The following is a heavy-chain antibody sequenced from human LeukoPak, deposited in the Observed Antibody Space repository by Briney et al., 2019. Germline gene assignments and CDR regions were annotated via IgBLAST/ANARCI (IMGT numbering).Heavy chain of an antibody. J-gene: IGHJ4*02. CDR1: GGSTSGGNYY. CDR3: ATPWAGPTYYDFWRGYYSFYSAY. CDR2: ISSSGNT. Sequence: SETLSLTCIVSGGSTSGGNYYWGWIRQPPGKGLEWIGGISSSGNTYYNPSLKSRITISIDTSKNHFSLKLSSVTAADTAVYYCATPWAGPTYYDFWRGYYSFYSAYWSQRTLVTVSS. V-gene: IGHV4-39*02. D-gene: IGHD3-3*01.